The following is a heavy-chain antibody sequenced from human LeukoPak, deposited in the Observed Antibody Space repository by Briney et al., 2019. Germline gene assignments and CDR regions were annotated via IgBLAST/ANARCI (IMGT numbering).Heavy chain of an antibody. CDR2: IFYSGSTNYNPSL. J-gene: IGHJ2*01. CDR1: GGSISSYY. V-gene: IGHV4-59*01. CDR3: AREFADSSGPGGYFDL. D-gene: IGHD3-22*01. Sequence: KASETLSLTCTVSGGSISSYYWSWIRQPPGKGLEWIGYIFYSGSTNYNPSLNYNPSLKSRVTISVDTSKNQFSLKLSSVTAADTAVYYCAREFADSSGPGGYFDLWGRGTLVTASS.